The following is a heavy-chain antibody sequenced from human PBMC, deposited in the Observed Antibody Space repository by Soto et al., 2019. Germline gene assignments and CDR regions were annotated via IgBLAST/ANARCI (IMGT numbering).Heavy chain of an antibody. CDR2: ISWNGAAT. CDR3: ANLTLYGSGFDC. Sequence: EAQLVESGGGLVQPGRSLRLSCVASGFTFDDYAIHWVRQAPGKGLEWVSGISWNGAATGFADSVKGRFTISRDNAKNDLYLPMICLRTACPAIYSGANLTLYGSGFDCLGDGILGTVSS. D-gene: IGHD3-10*01. J-gene: IGHJ4*01. CDR1: GFTFDDYA. V-gene: IGHV3-9*01.